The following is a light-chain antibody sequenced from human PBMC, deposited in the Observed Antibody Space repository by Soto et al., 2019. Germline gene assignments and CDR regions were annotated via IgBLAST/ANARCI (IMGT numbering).Light chain of an antibody. CDR1: QNIERY. Sequence: DIQMTQSPSTLSVSVGDRVTITCRASQNIERYMAWYQQKPGRAPSLIIYDASTRERGVPSRFSGSRCGREFTLTRSSVKLDDFAIYCFQLSNNYSDSDGRWT. V-gene: IGKV1-5*01. CDR3: QLSNNYSDSDGRWT. CDR2: DAS. J-gene: IGKJ1*01.